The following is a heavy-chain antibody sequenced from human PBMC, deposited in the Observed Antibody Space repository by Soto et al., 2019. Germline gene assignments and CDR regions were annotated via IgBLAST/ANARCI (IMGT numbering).Heavy chain of an antibody. Sequence: PGGSLRLSCAASGFTFSSYGMHWVRQAPGKGLEWVAVIWYDGSNKYYADSVKGRFTISRDNSKNTLYLQMNSLRAEDTAVYYCARDLYYYDSSGYSYFDYWGQGTLVTVS. CDR3: ARDLYYYDSSGYSYFDY. V-gene: IGHV3-33*01. J-gene: IGHJ4*02. CDR1: GFTFSSYG. CDR2: IWYDGSNK. D-gene: IGHD3-22*01.